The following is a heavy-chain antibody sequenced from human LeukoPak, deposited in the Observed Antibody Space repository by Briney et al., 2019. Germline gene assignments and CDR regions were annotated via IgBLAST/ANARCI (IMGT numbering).Heavy chain of an antibody. CDR2: MNPNSGNT. V-gene: IGHV1-8*01. CDR1: GYTFTSYD. D-gene: IGHD3-22*01. CDR3: ARGGYDSSGHYGYYFDY. J-gene: IGHJ4*02. Sequence: ASVKVSCKASGYTFTSYDIDWVRQATGQGLEWMGWMNPNSGNTGYAQKFQGRVTMTRNTSISTAYMELSSLRSEDTAVYYCARGGYDSSGHYGYYFDYWGQGTLVTVSS.